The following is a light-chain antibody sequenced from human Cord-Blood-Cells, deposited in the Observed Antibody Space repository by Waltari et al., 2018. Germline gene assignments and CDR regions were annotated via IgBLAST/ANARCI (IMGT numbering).Light chain of an antibody. CDR3: QQYNNWPT. CDR2: GAS. J-gene: IGKJ1*01. CDR1: QSVSSN. V-gene: IGKV3-15*01. Sequence: EIVMTQSPATLSVSPGERATLSCRASQSVSSNLAWYQQKPGQAPRLLISGASTRATGIPARFSGSGSGTEFTLTISSLQSEDVAVYYWQQYNNWPTFGQGTKVEIK.